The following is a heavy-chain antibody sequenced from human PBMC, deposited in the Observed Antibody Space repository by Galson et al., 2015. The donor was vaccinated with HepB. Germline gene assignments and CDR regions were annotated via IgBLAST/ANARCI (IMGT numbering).Heavy chain of an antibody. CDR3: ARDHASSWYFNHYYGMDV. CDR1: EFILSMYW. CDR2: IKEDGSEK. J-gene: IGHJ6*02. Sequence: SLRLSCAASEFILSMYWMNWVRQAPGKGLEWVANIKEDGSEKNYVDSVKGRFTISRDNSKNTLYLQMNSLRAEDTAVYYRARDHASSWYFNHYYGMDVWGQGTTVTVSS. D-gene: IGHD6-13*01. V-gene: IGHV3-7*01.